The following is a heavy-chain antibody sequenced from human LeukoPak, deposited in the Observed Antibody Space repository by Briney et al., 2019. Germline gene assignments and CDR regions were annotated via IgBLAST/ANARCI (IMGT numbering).Heavy chain of an antibody. CDR2: IYYSGST. CDR3: ARDRPVTKNYYYYYYMDV. D-gene: IGHD4-17*01. V-gene: IGHV4-59*01. J-gene: IGHJ6*03. CDR1: GGSISSYY. Sequence: SETLSLTCTVSGGSISSYYWSWIRQPPGKGLEWIGYIYYSGSTNYNPSLKSRVTISVDTSKNQFSLKLSSVTAADTAVYYCARDRPVTKNYYYYYYMDVWGKGTTVTVSS.